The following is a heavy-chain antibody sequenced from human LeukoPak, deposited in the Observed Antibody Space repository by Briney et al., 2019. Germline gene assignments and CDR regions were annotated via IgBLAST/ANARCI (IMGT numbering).Heavy chain of an antibody. Sequence: SETLSLTCTVSGGSISSSSYYWGWIRQSPGKGLEWIGEINHGGSTNYNPSLKSRVTILVDTSKNQFSLKLSSVTAADTAIYYCARARGAEAIDYWGQGTLVTVSS. CDR3: ARARGAEAIDY. CDR1: GGSISSSSYY. D-gene: IGHD6-25*01. V-gene: IGHV4-39*07. CDR2: INHGGST. J-gene: IGHJ4*02.